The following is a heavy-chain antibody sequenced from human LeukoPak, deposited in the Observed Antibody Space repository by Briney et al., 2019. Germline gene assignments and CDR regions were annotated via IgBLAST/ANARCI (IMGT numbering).Heavy chain of an antibody. D-gene: IGHD6-19*01. Sequence: ASVKVSYKASGGTFSSYAVSWVRQAPGQGLEWMGGIIPIFGTANYAQKFQGRVTITADESTSTAYMELSSLRSEDTAVYYCARDSGRAVAGDAFDIWGQGTMVTVSS. CDR2: IIPIFGTA. CDR3: ARDSGRAVAGDAFDI. J-gene: IGHJ3*02. CDR1: GGTFSSYA. V-gene: IGHV1-69*13.